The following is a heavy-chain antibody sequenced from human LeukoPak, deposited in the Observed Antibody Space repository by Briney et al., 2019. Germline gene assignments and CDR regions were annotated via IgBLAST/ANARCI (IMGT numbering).Heavy chain of an antibody. Sequence: GGSLRLSCTASGFTFSNAWMSWVRQAPGKGLEWVGRIKSKPAGGSTDYAAPIKGRFTISRDDSKNTLYLQMNSLKTEDTAVYYCTTGWNRFLDYWGQGTLVTVSS. V-gene: IGHV3-15*01. J-gene: IGHJ4*02. D-gene: IGHD1-1*01. CDR2: IKSKPAGGST. CDR1: GFTFSNAW. CDR3: TTGWNRFLDY.